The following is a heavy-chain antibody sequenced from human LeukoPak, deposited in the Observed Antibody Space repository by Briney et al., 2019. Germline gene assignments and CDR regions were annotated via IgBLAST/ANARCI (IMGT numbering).Heavy chain of an antibody. CDR3: ARERTFGGVISY. J-gene: IGHJ4*02. V-gene: IGHV4-59*01. CDR1: GGSISSYY. Sequence: PSETLSLICTVSGGSISSYYWSWIRQPPGKGLEWIGYIYYSGSTNYNPSLKSRVTISVDTSKNQCSLKLSSVTAADTAIYYCARERTFGGVISYWGQGTLVTVSS. CDR2: IYYSGST. D-gene: IGHD3-16*02.